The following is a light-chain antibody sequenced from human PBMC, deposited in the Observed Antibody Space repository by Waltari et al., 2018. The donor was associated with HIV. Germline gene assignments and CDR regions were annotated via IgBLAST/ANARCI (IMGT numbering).Light chain of an antibody. Sequence: SYVLTQPPSVSVAPGQTARITCGGHHIGTKSVHWYQHKPGQAPVLVIYDDGDRPSGIPGRFSGAHSGNTATLTISRVEAGDEADYYCQVWDSSSDHYVFGSGSKVTV. CDR1: HIGTKS. J-gene: IGLJ1*01. CDR2: DDG. V-gene: IGLV3-21*02. CDR3: QVWDSSSDHYV.